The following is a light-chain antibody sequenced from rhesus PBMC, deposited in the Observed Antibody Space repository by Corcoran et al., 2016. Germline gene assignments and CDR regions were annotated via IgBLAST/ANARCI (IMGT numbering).Light chain of an antibody. J-gene: IGKJ1*01. CDR2: KTS. CDR1: PGIYSW. CDR3: QQYSTSPPT. V-gene: IGKV1-22*01. Sequence: DIQMTQSPSSLSASIGDTVTITCRASPGIYSWLDWYQPKPGKSPNLLIYKTSSLQSGCPSRFSGSGSGTDFTFTISGLQSEDFSTYYCQQYSTSPPTFGQGPKVEIK.